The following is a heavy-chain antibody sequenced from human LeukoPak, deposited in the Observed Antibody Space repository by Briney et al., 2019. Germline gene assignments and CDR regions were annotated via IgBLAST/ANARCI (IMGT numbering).Heavy chain of an antibody. CDR1: GFTFSSYA. CDR2: ISSTGVST. J-gene: IGHJ4*02. Sequence: GGSLRLSCAASGFTFSSYAMHWVRQAPGKGLEYVSAISSTGVSTYYANSVKGRFTISRDNSKNTLYLQMDSLRVEDMAVYYCARRLTGYNSGYDYWGQGTMVTVSS. V-gene: IGHV3-64*01. CDR3: ARRLTGYNSGYDY. D-gene: IGHD6-19*01.